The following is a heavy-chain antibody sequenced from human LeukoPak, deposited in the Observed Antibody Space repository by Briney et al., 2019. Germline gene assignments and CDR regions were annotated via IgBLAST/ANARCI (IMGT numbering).Heavy chain of an antibody. CDR2: INPNSGGT. D-gene: IGHD1-26*01. J-gene: IGHJ4*02. CDR1: GYTFTGYY. Sequence: ASVRVSCKASGYTFTGYYMHWLRHAPGQGLEWMGWINPNSGGTNYAQKFQGRVTLTRDTSISTAYMELSRLTSDDTAVYYCARAIFVGYSGFDYWGQGTLVTVSS. CDR3: ARAIFVGYSGFDY. V-gene: IGHV1-2*02.